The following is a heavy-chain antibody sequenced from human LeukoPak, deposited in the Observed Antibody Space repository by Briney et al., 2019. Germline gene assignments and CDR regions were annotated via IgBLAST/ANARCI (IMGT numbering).Heavy chain of an antibody. D-gene: IGHD6-19*01. V-gene: IGHV3-74*01. CDR3: ATKQWLAPPPDS. CDR1: GFTFSKYW. CDR2: INTDGTVT. J-gene: IGHJ4*02. Sequence: PGGSLRLSCAASGFTFSKYWMLWVRQAPGKGLESVSRINTDGTVTTYADSVKGRFTASRDDADNTMFLQMDSVRDADTAVYYCATKQWLAPPPDSWGQGTPVTVSP.